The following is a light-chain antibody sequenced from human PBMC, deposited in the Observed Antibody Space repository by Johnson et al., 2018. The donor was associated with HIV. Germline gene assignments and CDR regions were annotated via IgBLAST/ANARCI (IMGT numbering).Light chain of an antibody. Sequence: QAVLTQPPSVSAAPGQRVSISCSGSSSNIGNNYVSWYQQVPGTAPKLLIYDNNRRPSGIPDRFSGSKSGTSATLGITGLQTGEEADYYCGIWDNSLSAFVFGTGTKVTVL. J-gene: IGLJ1*01. V-gene: IGLV1-51*01. CDR3: GIWDNSLSAFV. CDR2: DNN. CDR1: SSNIGNNY.